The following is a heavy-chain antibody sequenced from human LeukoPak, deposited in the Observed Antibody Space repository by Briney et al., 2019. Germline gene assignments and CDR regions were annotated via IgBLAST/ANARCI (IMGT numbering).Heavy chain of an antibody. V-gene: IGHV3-66*01. CDR1: GFTVSSNY. CDR2: IYSGGST. D-gene: IGHD3-10*01. CDR3: ASEVRFHFDY. J-gene: IGHJ4*02. Sequence: PGGSLRLSCAASGFTVSSNYMSWVRQAPGKGLEWVSVIYSGGSTNYADSVKGRFTISRDNSKNTLYLRMNSLRAEDTAVYYCASEVRFHFDYWGQGTLVTVSS.